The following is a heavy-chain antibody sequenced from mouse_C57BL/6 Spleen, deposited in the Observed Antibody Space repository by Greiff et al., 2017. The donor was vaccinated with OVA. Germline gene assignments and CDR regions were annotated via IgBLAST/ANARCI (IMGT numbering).Heavy chain of an antibody. D-gene: IGHD1-1*01. J-gene: IGHJ1*03. Sequence: EVMLVESGGGLVKPGGSLKLSCAASGFTFSDYGMHWVRQAPEKGLEWVAYISSGSSTIYYADTVKVRFTIARDNSKNTLFLQMASLRSEDTAVYYCAGPGGSSFWYFDVWGTGTTVTVSS. CDR1: GFTFSDYG. CDR2: ISSGSSTI. CDR3: AGPGGSSFWYFDV. V-gene: IGHV5-17*01.